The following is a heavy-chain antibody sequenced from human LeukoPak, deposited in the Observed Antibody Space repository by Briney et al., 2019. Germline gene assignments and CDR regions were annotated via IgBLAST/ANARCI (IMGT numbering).Heavy chain of an antibody. D-gene: IGHD3-10*01. CDR3: ARVSGAYGSGSSYDY. Sequence: ASETLSLTCTVSGGSISSYYWSWIRQPPGKGLEWIGYIYYSGRTNYNPSLKSRVTISVDTSKNQFSLKLSSVTAADTAVYYCARVSGAYGSGSSYDYWGQGTLVTVSS. CDR1: GGSISSYY. CDR2: IYYSGRT. V-gene: IGHV4-59*01. J-gene: IGHJ4*02.